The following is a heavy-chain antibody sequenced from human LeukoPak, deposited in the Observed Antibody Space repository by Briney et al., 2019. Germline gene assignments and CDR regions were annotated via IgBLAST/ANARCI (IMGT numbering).Heavy chain of an antibody. J-gene: IGHJ3*02. CDR3: ARAKRNGFDI. Sequence: GGSLRLSCAASGFTFSSYGMHWVRQAPGEGLEWVSYIRSSSSTIYYADSVKGRFTISRDNAKNSLYLQMNSLRAEDTAVYYCARAKRNGFDIWGQGTMVTVSS. CDR2: IRSSSSTI. V-gene: IGHV3-48*01. CDR1: GFTFSSYG.